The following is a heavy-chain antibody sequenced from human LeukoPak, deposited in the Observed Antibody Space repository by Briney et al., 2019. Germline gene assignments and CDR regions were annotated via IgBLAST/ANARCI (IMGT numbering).Heavy chain of an antibody. V-gene: IGHV4-61*01. CDR1: GGSVRSGSYY. CDR2: INHSGST. CDR3: ARYCSSTSCYHLAYNWFAP. J-gene: IGHJ5*02. D-gene: IGHD2-2*01. Sequence: SETLSLTCTVSGGSVRSGSYYWSWIRQPPGKGLEWIGEINHSGSTNYNPSLKSRVTISVDTSKNQFSLKLNSVTAADTAVYYCARYCSSTSCYHLAYNWFAPWGQGTLVTVSS.